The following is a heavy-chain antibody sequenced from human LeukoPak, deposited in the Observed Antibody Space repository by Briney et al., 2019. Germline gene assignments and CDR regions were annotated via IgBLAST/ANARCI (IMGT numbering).Heavy chain of an antibody. CDR2: INPNSGGT. CDR3: ATPGGLDSNYIFDY. CDR1: GGTFSSYA. D-gene: IGHD4-11*01. J-gene: IGHJ4*02. V-gene: IGHV1-2*02. Sequence: ASVKVSCKASGGTFSSYAISWVRQAPGQGLEWLGWINPNSGGTNYAQKFQGRVTMTRDTSISTAYMELSRLGSDDTAVYYCATPGGLDSNYIFDYWGQGTLVTVSS.